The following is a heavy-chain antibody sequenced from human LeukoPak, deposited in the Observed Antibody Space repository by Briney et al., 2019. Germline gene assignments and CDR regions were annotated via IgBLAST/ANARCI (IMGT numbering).Heavy chain of an antibody. CDR2: LSGSGGDT. Sequence: GGSLRLSCATSGFTFNSNAMSWVRQAPGKGLEWVSGLSGSGGDTDYADSVKGRFTISRDNSRNTLYLQMNSLRSEDTAVYYCAKDAMATVTYFDYWGQGSLVTVSS. CDR1: GFTFNSNA. J-gene: IGHJ4*02. V-gene: IGHV3-23*01. D-gene: IGHD4-17*01. CDR3: AKDAMATVTYFDY.